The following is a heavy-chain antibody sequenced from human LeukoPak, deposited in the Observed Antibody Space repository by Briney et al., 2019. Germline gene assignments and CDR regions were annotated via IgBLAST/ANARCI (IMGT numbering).Heavy chain of an antibody. CDR1: GYTFTSYG. CDR3: ASPELGYCSGGSCSHGAFPY. V-gene: IGHV1-18*01. Sequence: ASVKVSCKASGYTFTSYGISWVRQAPGQGLEWMGWISGYNGNRNYAQKLQGRVTMTTDTSRNTAYMELRSLRSEDTAVYYCASPELGYCSGGSCSHGAFPYWGQGTLVTVSS. CDR2: ISGYNGNR. D-gene: IGHD2-15*01. J-gene: IGHJ4*02.